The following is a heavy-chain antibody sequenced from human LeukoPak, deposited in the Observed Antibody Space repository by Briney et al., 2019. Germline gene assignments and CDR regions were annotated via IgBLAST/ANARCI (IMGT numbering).Heavy chain of an antibody. D-gene: IGHD6-13*01. V-gene: IGHV3-66*02. J-gene: IGHJ4*02. CDR3: ARDGAVGYSSSWYFSDKGGHFDY. CDR1: GFTVSSNY. Sequence: GGSLRLSCAASGFTVSSNYMSWVRQAPGKGLEWASVIYSGGSTYYADSAKGRFPISRDNCKNTLCLQMNSLRAEDTAVYYCARDGAVGYSSSWYFSDKGGHFDYWGQGTLVTVSS. CDR2: IYSGGST.